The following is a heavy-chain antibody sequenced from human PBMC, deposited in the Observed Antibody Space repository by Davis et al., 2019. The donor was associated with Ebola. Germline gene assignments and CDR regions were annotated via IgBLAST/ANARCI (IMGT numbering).Heavy chain of an antibody. CDR1: GYRFTKCW. CDR3: ARQEVLMASGGLFYDYGMDV. Sequence: GGSLRLSCQGSGYRFTKCWIGWVRQMPGKGLEWMGIIYLGDSDTRYSPSFQGHVTISADKSINTAYLQWSSLKASDSAIYYCARQEVLMASGGLFYDYGMDVWGQGTTVTVSS. V-gene: IGHV5-51*01. J-gene: IGHJ6*02. D-gene: IGHD5-24*01. CDR2: IYLGDSDT.